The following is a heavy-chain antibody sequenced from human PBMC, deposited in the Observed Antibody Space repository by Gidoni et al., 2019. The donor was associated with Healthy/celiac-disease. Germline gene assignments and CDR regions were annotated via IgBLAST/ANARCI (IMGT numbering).Heavy chain of an antibody. Sequence: QITLKESGPTLVKPTQTLTLTCTFSGFSLSTSGVGVGWIRQPPGKALEWLALIYWNDDKRYSPSLKTRLTITKDTSKNQVVLTMTNMDPVDTATYYCAHRLTLYYFDYWGQGTLVTVSS. CDR3: AHRLTLYYFDY. CDR2: IYWNDDK. V-gene: IGHV2-5*01. J-gene: IGHJ4*02. CDR1: GFSLSTSGVG.